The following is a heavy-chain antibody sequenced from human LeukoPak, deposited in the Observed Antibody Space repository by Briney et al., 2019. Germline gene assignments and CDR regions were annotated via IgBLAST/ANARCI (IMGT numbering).Heavy chain of an antibody. J-gene: IGHJ4*02. CDR3: ARIGPGRFMYYFDY. V-gene: IGHV3-7*01. CDR2: IKQDGGEK. Sequence: GGSLRLSCAASGFTFNLYWMSWVRQAPGKGLEWVANIKQDGGEKYYVDSVKGRFTISRDNAKKSVYLQMNSLRVEDTAVYFCARIGPGRFMYYFDYWGRGTLVTVSS. D-gene: IGHD3-3*01. CDR1: GFTFNLYW.